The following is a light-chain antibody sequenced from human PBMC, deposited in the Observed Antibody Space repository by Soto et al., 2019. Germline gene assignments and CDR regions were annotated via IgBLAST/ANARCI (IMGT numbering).Light chain of an antibody. CDR3: CSYAGSYTWV. CDR1: SSDVGGYNY. V-gene: IGLV2-11*01. Sequence: QSALTQPRSVSGSPGQSVTISCTGTSSDVGGYNYVSWYQHHPGKAPKLMIYDVDKRPSGVPDRFSGSKSGNTASLTISGLQAEDEAAYYCCSYAGSYTWVFGGGTKLTVL. CDR2: DVD. J-gene: IGLJ3*02.